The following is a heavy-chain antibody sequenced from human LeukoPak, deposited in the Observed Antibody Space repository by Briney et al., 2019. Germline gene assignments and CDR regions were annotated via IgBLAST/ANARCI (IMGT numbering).Heavy chain of an antibody. Sequence: GGSLRLSCAASGFTFSNAWMSWVRQAPGKGLEWVGRIKSKTDGGTTDYAAPVKGRFTISRDDSKNTLYLQMNSLKTEDTAVCYCTAGIAAAVDAFDIWGQGTMVTVSS. V-gene: IGHV3-15*01. D-gene: IGHD6-13*01. CDR1: GFTFSNAW. CDR3: TAGIAAAVDAFDI. J-gene: IGHJ3*02. CDR2: IKSKTDGGTT.